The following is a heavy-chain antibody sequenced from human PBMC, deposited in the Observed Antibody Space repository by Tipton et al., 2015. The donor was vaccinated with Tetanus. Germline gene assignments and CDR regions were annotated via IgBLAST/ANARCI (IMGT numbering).Heavy chain of an antibody. CDR1: GFTFNSYP. J-gene: IGHJ6*03. CDR2: SYAGGNYA. V-gene: IGHV3-23*03. CDR3: AKEALGVMDV. Sequence: SLRLSCTASGFTFNSYPMNWVRQAPGKGLEWVSVSYAGGNYAYYADSVKGRFTTSRDDSKSTLFLHMTSLRVEDTAVYYCAKEALGVMDVWGKGTTVAVSS.